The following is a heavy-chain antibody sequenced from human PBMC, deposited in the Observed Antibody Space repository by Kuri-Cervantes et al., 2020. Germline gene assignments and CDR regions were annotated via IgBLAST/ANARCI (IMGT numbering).Heavy chain of an antibody. Sequence: GSLRLSCAVYGGSFSGYYWSWIRQPPGKGLEWIGEINHSGSTNYNPSLKSRVTISVDTSKNQLSLKLRSVTAEDTAVYYCAGEVYAPGPFDIWGQGTVVTVSS. V-gene: IGHV4-34*01. CDR3: AGEVYAPGPFDI. CDR2: INHSGST. D-gene: IGHD2-8*01. CDR1: GGSFSGYY. J-gene: IGHJ3*02.